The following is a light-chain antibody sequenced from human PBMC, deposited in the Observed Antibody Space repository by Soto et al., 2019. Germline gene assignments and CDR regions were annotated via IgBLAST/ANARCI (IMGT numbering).Light chain of an antibody. Sequence: DIVMTQSPATLSVSPGERATLSCRASQSISNNLAWYQQKPGQTPRLLIYGASTRATGIPARFSGSGSGTELTFTISSLQSEDFAVYYCQQYNNWRFTFGQGTKLEIK. CDR3: QQYNNWRFT. J-gene: IGKJ2*01. CDR1: QSISNN. CDR2: GAS. V-gene: IGKV3-15*01.